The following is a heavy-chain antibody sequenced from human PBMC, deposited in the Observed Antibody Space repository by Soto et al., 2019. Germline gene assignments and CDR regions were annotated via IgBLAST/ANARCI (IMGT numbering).Heavy chain of an antibody. Sequence: QVQLVQSGAEVKKPGSSVKVSCKASGGTFSSYAISWVRQAPGQGLEWMGGIIPIFGTANYAQKFQGRVTITADESTSTAYMEVSSLRSEDTAVYYCARDLWDCTNGVCSTALDYWGQGNLVTVSS. D-gene: IGHD2-8*01. CDR2: IIPIFGTA. V-gene: IGHV1-69*01. CDR1: GGTFSSYA. CDR3: ARDLWDCTNGVCSTALDY. J-gene: IGHJ4*02.